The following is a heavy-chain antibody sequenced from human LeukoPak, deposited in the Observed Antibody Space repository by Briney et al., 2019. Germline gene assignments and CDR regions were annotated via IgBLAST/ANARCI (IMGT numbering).Heavy chain of an antibody. CDR1: GYTFTNYA. D-gene: IGHD2-21*01. CDR2: INAGNGKT. V-gene: IGHV1-3*01. J-gene: IGHJ4*02. Sequence: ASVKVSCKASGYTFTNYAMNWVRQAPGQRLEWMGWINAGNGKTKSSQGFQDRVTITRDTSASTAYMELNSLRSEDTAVYYCARGIWSSHNKDYYFDYWGQGSLVTVSS. CDR3: ARGIWSSHNKDYYFDY.